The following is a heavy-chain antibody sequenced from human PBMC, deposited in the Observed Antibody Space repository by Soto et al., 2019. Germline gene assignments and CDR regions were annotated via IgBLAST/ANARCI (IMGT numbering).Heavy chain of an antibody. CDR3: ALFRTTGDDY. Sequence: GESLKISCQGSGYSLTTYWIGWVRQMPGKGLEWMGVIYPGDSDTRYSPSFQGQVTISADKSISTAYLQWSSLKASDTAMYYCALFRTTGDDYWGQGTLVTVSS. CDR2: IYPGDSDT. CDR1: GYSLTTYW. J-gene: IGHJ4*02. D-gene: IGHD4-4*01. V-gene: IGHV5-51*01.